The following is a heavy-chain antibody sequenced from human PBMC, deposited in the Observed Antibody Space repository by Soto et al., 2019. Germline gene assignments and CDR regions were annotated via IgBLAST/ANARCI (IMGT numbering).Heavy chain of an antibody. Sequence: GGSLRLSCAASGFTFSSYSMNWVRQAPGKGLEWVSYISSSSSTIYYADSVKGRFTISRDNAKNSLYLQMNSLRAEDTAVYYCAREGTEIFGTFDYWGQGTLVTVSS. J-gene: IGHJ4*02. D-gene: IGHD3-3*01. CDR1: GFTFSSYS. CDR3: AREGTEIFGTFDY. CDR2: ISSSSSTI. V-gene: IGHV3-48*01.